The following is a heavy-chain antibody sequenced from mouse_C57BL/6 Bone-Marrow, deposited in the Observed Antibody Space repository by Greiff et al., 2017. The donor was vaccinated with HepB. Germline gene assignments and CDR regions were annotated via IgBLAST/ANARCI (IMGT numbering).Heavy chain of an antibody. D-gene: IGHD2-4*01. CDR1: GYTFTSYW. CDR3: ASTMITTRDYNFDY. Sequence: VQLQQPGAELVKPGASVKLSCKASGYTFTSYWMHWVKQRPGRGLEWIGRIDPNSGGTKYNEKFKSKATLTVDKPSSTAYMQLSSLTSEDSAVYYCASTMITTRDYNFDYWGQGTTLTVSS. J-gene: IGHJ2*01. CDR2: IDPNSGGT. V-gene: IGHV1-72*01.